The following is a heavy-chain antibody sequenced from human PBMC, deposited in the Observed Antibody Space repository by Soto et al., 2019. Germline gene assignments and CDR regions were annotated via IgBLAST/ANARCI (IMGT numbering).Heavy chain of an antibody. CDR2: IHYNGDT. CDR1: GVSITSGAYY. D-gene: IGHD2-15*01. J-gene: IGHJ5*02. V-gene: IGHV4-30-4*01. Sequence: SETLSLTCTVSGVSITSGAYYWSWIRQPPGKGLEWIGYIHYNGDTPYSPSLKSRITMSLDTSKNQFSLKLTSVTAADTAVYYCVRRCYKAFGQCASGFDPWGQRTLVTRFS. CDR3: VRRCYKAFGQCASGFDP.